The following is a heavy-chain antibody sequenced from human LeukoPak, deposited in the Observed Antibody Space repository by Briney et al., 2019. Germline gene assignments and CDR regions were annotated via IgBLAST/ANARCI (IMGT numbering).Heavy chain of an antibody. CDR1: GFTFSSYG. CDR2: ISYDGSDK. D-gene: IGHD6-13*01. V-gene: IGHV3-30*18. CDR3: AKDRGSSWYLYYFDD. Sequence: GWSLRLSCAASGFTFSSYGMHWVRQAPGKGLEWVAIISYDGSDKYYADSVKGRFTISRDNSKNALYLQMNSLRTEDTAVYYCAKDRGSSWYLYYFDDWGQGTLVTVS. J-gene: IGHJ4*02.